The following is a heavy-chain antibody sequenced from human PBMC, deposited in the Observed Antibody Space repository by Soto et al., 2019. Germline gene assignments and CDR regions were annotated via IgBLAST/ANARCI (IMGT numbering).Heavy chain of an antibody. V-gene: IGHV4-59*08. CDR1: GGSISSYY. D-gene: IGHD5-12*01. Sequence: ASETLSLTCTVSGGSISSYYWSWIRQPPGKGLEWIGYIYYSGSTNYNPSLKSRVTISVDTSKNQFSLKLSSVTAADTAVYYCARKKVYSGYDWDYYMDVWGKGTTVTVSS. CDR3: ARKKVYSGYDWDYYMDV. J-gene: IGHJ6*03. CDR2: IYYSGST.